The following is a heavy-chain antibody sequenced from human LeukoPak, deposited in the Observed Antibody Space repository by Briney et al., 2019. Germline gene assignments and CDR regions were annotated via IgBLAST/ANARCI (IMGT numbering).Heavy chain of an antibody. CDR3: ATDRGRYDSSTWRFNY. D-gene: IGHD3-9*01. CDR1: GFTFSNAW. CDR2: IKSKSDGETT. V-gene: IGHV3-15*01. Sequence: GGSLRLSCAASGFTFSNAWMSWVRQAPGKGLEWVGRIKSKSDGETTDYAEPVKGRFTISRDDSKNTLYLQMTSLKTDDTAVYYCATDRGRYDSSTWRFNYWGQGALVTVSS. J-gene: IGHJ4*02.